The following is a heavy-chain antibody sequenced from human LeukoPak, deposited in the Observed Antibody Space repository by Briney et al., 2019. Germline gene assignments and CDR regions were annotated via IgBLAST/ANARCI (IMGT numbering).Heavy chain of an antibody. CDR1: GGSISSGYY. D-gene: IGHD5-12*01. CDR3: ARGFDSKSTYFDY. Sequence: SQTLSLTCTVSGGSISSGYYWTWIRQLPGKGLEWIGYVYFSGSIYYNLSLKSRLTISVDRSNNQFSLRLTSVTAADTAVYYCARGFDSKSTYFDYWGQGTLVTVSS. J-gene: IGHJ4*02. V-gene: IGHV4-31*03. CDR2: VYFSGSI.